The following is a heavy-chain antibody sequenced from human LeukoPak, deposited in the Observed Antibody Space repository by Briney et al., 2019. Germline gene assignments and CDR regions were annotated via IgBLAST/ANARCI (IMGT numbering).Heavy chain of an antibody. Sequence: GGSLRLSCAASGFTFSSYSMNWVRQAPGKGLELVSSISSSSSYIYYADSVKGRFTISRDNAKNSLYLQMNSLRAEDTAVYYCASSYCSSTSCYYDALQDNWFDPWGQGTLVTVSS. CDR3: ASSYCSSTSCYYDALQDNWFDP. J-gene: IGHJ5*02. D-gene: IGHD2-2*01. CDR1: GFTFSSYS. V-gene: IGHV3-21*01. CDR2: ISSSSSYI.